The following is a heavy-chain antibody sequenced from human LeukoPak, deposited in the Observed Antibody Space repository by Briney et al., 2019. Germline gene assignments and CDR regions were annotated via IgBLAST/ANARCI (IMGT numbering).Heavy chain of an antibody. CDR1: GFTFSNNA. V-gene: IGHV3-23*01. CDR3: ARGDYYDSSGYYYHYNWFDP. CDR2: TTAGGDYT. Sequence: PGGSLRLSCAASGFTFSNNAMSWVRQAPGKGLEWVSATTAGGDYTYYADSVKGRFTISRDNSKNTLYLQMNSLRAEDTAVYYCARGDYYDSSGYYYHYNWFDPWGQGTLVTVSS. D-gene: IGHD3-22*01. J-gene: IGHJ5*02.